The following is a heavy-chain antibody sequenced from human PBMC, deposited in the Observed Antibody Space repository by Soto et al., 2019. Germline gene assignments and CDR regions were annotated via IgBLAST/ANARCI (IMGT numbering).Heavy chain of an antibody. CDR2: ISSGSSYI. CDR1: GVTVSTST. V-gene: IGHV3-21*01. CDR3: ARDILSGGAYPDS. Sequence: GCMGIACAASGVTVSTSTMNWVRQAPGKGLEWISSISSGSSYIYYAGSVKGRFTISRDNAKNSLFLQMNSLRADDTAVYYCARDILSGGAYPDSWGQGTKVTVSS. D-gene: IGHD3-10*01. J-gene: IGHJ5*01.